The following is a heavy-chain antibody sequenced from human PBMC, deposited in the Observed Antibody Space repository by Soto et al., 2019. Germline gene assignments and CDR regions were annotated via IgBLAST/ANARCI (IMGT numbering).Heavy chain of an antibody. V-gene: IGHV1-18*01. CDR1: GYTSSSYG. D-gene: IGHD3-16*01. CDR3: ATKDDHKDDEPYYNGMGV. Sequence: ASVKVSCKAIGYTSSSYGINWVRQAPGQGLEWMGWISVFNGDTKYAQKFQGRVAITKDPGTSTAHMELRSLRSDDAAVYFCATKDDHKDDEPYYNGMGVWGQGTTVTVSS. J-gene: IGHJ6*02. CDR2: ISVFNGDT.